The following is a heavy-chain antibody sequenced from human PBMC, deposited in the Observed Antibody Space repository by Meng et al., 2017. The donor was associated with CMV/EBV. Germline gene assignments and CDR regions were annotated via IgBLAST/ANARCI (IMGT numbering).Heavy chain of an antibody. V-gene: IGHV3-21*01. D-gene: IGHD2-2*01. J-gene: IGHJ6*02. CDR3: ARADAIVVVPAAILDYYYGMDV. CDR2: ISSSSSYI. Sequence: GGSLRLSCAASGSTFSSYSMNWVRQAPGKGLEWVSSISSSSSYIYYADSVKGRFTISRDNAKNSLYLQMNSLRAEDTAVYYCARADAIVVVPAAILDYYYGMDVWGQGTTVTVSS. CDR1: GSTFSSYS.